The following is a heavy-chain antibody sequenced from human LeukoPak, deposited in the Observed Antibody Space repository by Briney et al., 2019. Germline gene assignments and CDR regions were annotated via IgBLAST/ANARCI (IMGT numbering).Heavy chain of an antibody. CDR1: GFTFNSYS. CDR2: ISSSSSYI. J-gene: IGHJ4*02. CDR3: ARGYCSSTSCPGIDY. D-gene: IGHD2-2*01. Sequence: PGGSLRLSCAASGFTFNSYSMNWVRQAPGKGLEWVSSISSSSSYIYYADSVKGRFTISRDNAKNSLYLQMNSLRAEDTAVYYCARGYCSSTSCPGIDYWGQGTLVTVSS. V-gene: IGHV3-21*01.